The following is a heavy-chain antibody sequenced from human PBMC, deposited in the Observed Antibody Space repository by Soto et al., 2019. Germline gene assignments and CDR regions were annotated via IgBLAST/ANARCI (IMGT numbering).Heavy chain of an antibody. CDR2: ISKDGSHS. D-gene: IGHD4-17*01. CDR1: GFNFRTYG. V-gene: IGHV3-30*03. J-gene: IGHJ1*01. Sequence: QVQLVESGGGVVQPGRSLRLSCAASGFNFRTYGIHWVRQAPGKGLEWVALISKDGSHSYYAHSVKGRFTTSRDNSHKKAFLQVNTLRADDTAVYFCARGSDYADLGNAEYFHPWGQGTLVTVSS. CDR3: ARGSDYADLGNAEYFHP.